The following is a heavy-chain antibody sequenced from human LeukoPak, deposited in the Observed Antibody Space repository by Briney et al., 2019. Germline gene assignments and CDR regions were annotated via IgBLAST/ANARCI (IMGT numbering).Heavy chain of an antibody. V-gene: IGHV3-74*01. CDR3: VRENHYYESSGYWAY. CDR1: GFTFSSYW. CDR2: INIDGSST. J-gene: IGHJ4*02. Sequence: GGALRLSCAASGFTFSSYWMHWVRQAPGKGLDWVSRINIDGSSTTYADSVKGRFTISRDNTKNTLYVQMNSLRAEDTAVYYCVRENHYYESSGYWAYWGQGTLVTVSS. D-gene: IGHD3-22*01.